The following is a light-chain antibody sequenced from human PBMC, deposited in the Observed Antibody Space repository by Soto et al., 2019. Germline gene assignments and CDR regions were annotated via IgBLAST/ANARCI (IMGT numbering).Light chain of an antibody. CDR1: QSIDSW. V-gene: IGKV1-5*01. Sequence: GDRVTITCRASQSIDSWLAWYQHKPGKAPNLLIYDASSLESGVPSRFSGSGSGTDFTLTISSLQPDDFATYYSQQYKTYPWTFGQGTKADIK. CDR2: DAS. CDR3: QQYKTYPWT. J-gene: IGKJ1*01.